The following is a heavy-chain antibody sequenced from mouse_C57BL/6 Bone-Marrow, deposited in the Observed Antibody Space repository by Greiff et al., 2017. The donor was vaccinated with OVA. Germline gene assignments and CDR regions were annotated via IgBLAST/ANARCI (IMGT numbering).Heavy chain of an antibody. J-gene: IGHJ4*01. D-gene: IGHD1-2*01. CDR1: GFSLTSYG. CDR3: AKTGWYAMDY. V-gene: IGHV2-4*01. CDR2: IWSGGST. Sequence: VQLQESGPGLVQPSQSLSITCTVSGFSLTSYGVHWVRQPPGKGLEWMGVIWSGGSTDYNAAFISRLSTSKYKSKSQVFFKMNRLQAYDTAIYYCAKTGWYAMDYWGQGTSVTVSS.